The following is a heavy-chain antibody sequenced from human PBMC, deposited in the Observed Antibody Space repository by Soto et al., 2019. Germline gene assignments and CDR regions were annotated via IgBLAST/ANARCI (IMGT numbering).Heavy chain of an antibody. D-gene: IGHD3-3*01. Sequence: ASVKVSCKASGYTFTGYYMHCARQAPGQGLEWMGWINPNSRGTNYAQKFQGRVTMTRDTSISTAYMELSRLRSDDTAVYYCAREIGFGVVTYYWGKRTLVIVSS. V-gene: IGHV1-2*02. CDR1: GYTFTGYY. J-gene: IGHJ4*02. CDR2: INPNSRGT. CDR3: AREIGFGVVTYY.